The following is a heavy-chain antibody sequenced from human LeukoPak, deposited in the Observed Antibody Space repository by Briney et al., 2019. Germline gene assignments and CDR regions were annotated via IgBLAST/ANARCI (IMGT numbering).Heavy chain of an antibody. CDR2: IYYSGST. J-gene: IGHJ5*02. CDR3: ARGAGYCSGGSCPNWFDP. CDR1: GGSISSYY. V-gene: IGHV4-59*01. D-gene: IGHD2-15*01. Sequence: SETLSLTCTVSGGSISSYYWSWIRQPPGKGLEWIGYIYYSGSTNYNPSLKSRVTISVDTSKNQFSLKLSSVTAADTAVYYCARGAGYCSGGSCPNWFDPWGQGTLVTVSS.